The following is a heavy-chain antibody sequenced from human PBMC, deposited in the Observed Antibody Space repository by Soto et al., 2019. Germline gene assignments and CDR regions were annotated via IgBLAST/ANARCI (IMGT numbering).Heavy chain of an antibody. CDR2: ISYDGSNK. V-gene: IGHV3-30*18. Sequence: GGSLRLSCAASGFTFSSYGMHWVRQAPGKGLEWVAVISYDGSNKYYADSVKGRFTISRDNSKNTLYLQMNSLRAEDTAVYYCAKVNRVATIGYYYYGMDVWGQGTTVTVYS. CDR3: AKVNRVATIGYYYYGMDV. J-gene: IGHJ6*02. CDR1: GFTFSSYG. D-gene: IGHD5-12*01.